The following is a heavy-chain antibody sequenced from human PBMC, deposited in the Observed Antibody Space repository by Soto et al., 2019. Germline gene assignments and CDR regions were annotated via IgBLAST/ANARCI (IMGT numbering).Heavy chain of an antibody. V-gene: IGHV1-18*01. CDR2: ISAYNGNT. Sequence: QVQLVQSGAEVKKPGASVKVSCKASGYTFTSYGISWVRQAPGQGLEWMGWISAYNGNTNYAQKLQGRDTMTTDTSTIKAEMELRSMRSDDTAVYYCASDQRVNYDDSSGYYYAHTRFGYCGQGTLVTVSS. CDR3: ASDQRVNYDDSSGYYYAHTRFGY. CDR1: GYTFTSYG. J-gene: IGHJ4*02. D-gene: IGHD3-22*01.